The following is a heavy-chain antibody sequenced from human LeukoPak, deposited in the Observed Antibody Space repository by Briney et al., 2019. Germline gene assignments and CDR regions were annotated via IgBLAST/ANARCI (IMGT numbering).Heavy chain of an antibody. CDR1: GFTFSSYG. V-gene: IGHV3-23*01. Sequence: GGSLRLSCAASGFTFSSYGMHWVRQAPGKGLEWVSAISGSGGSTYYADSVKGRFTISRDNSKNTLYLQINSLRTEDTAVYYCAKDPTELGILPMDYWGQGTLVTVSS. CDR2: ISGSGGST. J-gene: IGHJ4*02. CDR3: AKDPTELGILPMDY. D-gene: IGHD1-1*01.